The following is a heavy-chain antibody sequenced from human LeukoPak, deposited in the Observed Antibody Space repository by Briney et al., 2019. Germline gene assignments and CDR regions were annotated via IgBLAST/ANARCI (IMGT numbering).Heavy chain of an antibody. V-gene: IGHV3-30*18. D-gene: IGHD1-1*01. Sequence: GGSLRLSCAASGFTFSTYGMHWVRQAPGKGLEWVAVISYDGSNKYYADSVKGRFTISRDNSKNTLYLQMNSLRAEDTAVYYCANTNVPSNWYYFDYWGQGTLVTVSS. CDR1: GFTFSTYG. CDR3: ANTNVPSNWYYFDY. J-gene: IGHJ4*02. CDR2: ISYDGSNK.